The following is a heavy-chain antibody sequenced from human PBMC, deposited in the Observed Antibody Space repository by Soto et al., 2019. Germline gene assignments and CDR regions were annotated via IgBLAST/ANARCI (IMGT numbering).Heavy chain of an antibody. CDR3: ARQVVTEYGMDV. Sequence: ASVKVSCKASGCSFTSYAMHWVRQAPGQRLEWMGWINAGNGNTKYSQKFQGRVTITRDTSASTAYMELSSLRSEDTAVYYCARQVVTEYGMDVWGQGTTVTVSS. CDR1: GCSFTSYA. V-gene: IGHV1-3*01. CDR2: INAGNGNT. J-gene: IGHJ6*02. D-gene: IGHD3-22*01.